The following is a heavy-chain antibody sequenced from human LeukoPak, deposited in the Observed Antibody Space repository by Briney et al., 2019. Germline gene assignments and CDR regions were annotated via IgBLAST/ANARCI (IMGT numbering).Heavy chain of an antibody. CDR1: GFTFSSYS. J-gene: IGHJ5*02. CDR2: ISSSSSYI. CDR3: AKVEVMGPLWFGEYDWFDP. V-gene: IGHV3-21*04. D-gene: IGHD3-10*01. Sequence: GGSLRLSCAASGFTFSSYSMNWVRQAPGKGLEWVSSISSSSSYIYYADSVKGRFTISRDNAKNSLYLQMNSLRAEDTAVYYCAKVEVMGPLWFGEYDWFDPWGQGTLVTVSS.